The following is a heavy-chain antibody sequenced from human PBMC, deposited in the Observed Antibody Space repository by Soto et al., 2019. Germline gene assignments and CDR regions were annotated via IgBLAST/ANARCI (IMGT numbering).Heavy chain of an antibody. CDR2: IYYSGST. CDR3: ARIRFWSGRYFDY. J-gene: IGHJ4*02. D-gene: IGHD3-3*01. V-gene: IGHV4-31*03. CDR1: GGSISSGGYY. Sequence: QVQLQESAPGLVKPSQTLSLTCTVSGGSISSGGYYWSWIRQHPGKGMEWIGYIYYSGSTYYNPSLMSRVTISVDTSKNQFSLKLSSVTAADTAVYYCARIRFWSGRYFDYWGQGTLVTVSS.